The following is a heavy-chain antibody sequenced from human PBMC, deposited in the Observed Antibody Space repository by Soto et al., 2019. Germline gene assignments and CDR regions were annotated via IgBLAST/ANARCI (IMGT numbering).Heavy chain of an antibody. J-gene: IGHJ3*02. Sequence: ASVKVSCKASGYTFTGYYMHWVRQAPGQGLEWMGWINPNSGGTNYAQKFQGWVTMTRDTSISTAYMELSRLRSDDTAVYYCARDAHLYYDFWSGKNDFDIWGQGTMVNVSS. CDR1: GYTFTGYY. CDR3: ARDAHLYYDFWSGKNDFDI. D-gene: IGHD3-3*01. V-gene: IGHV1-2*04. CDR2: INPNSGGT.